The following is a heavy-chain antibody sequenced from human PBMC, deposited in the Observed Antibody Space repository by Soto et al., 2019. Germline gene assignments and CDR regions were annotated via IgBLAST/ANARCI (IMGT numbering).Heavy chain of an antibody. V-gene: IGHV3-30-3*01. J-gene: IGHJ3*02. CDR3: YLLDAFDI. CDR1: GFTFSSYA. CDR2: ISYDGSNK. D-gene: IGHD2-15*01. Sequence: GGSLRLSCAASGFTFSSYAMHWVRQAPGKGLEWVAVISYDGSNKYYADSVKGRFTISRDNSKNTLYLQMNSLRAEDTAVYYCYLLDAFDIWGQGTMVTVSS.